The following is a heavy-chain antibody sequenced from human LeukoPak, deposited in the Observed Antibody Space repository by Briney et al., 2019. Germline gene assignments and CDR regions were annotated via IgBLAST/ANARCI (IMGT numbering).Heavy chain of an antibody. J-gene: IGHJ4*02. CDR1: SGSISSNNW. Sequence: SETLSLTCAVPSGSISSNNWWSWVRQPPGKGLEWIGEIYRSGLTNYNPSLKSRVTLSVDTSKNQFSLRLTSVTAADTAVYYCARIAVAVSGTGYFGYWGQGALVTVSS. D-gene: IGHD6-19*01. CDR2: IYRSGLT. CDR3: ARIAVAVSGTGYFGY. V-gene: IGHV4-4*02.